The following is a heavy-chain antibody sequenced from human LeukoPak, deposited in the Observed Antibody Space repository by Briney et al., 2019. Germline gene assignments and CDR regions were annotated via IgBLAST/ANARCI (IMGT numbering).Heavy chain of an antibody. V-gene: IGHV1-69*04. CDR2: IIPIFGIA. CDR3: ARGCGGDCKGAFDI. D-gene: IGHD2-21*02. CDR1: GGTFSSYA. Sequence: SVKVSCKASGGTFSSYAISWVRQDPGQGLEWMGRIIPIFGIANYAQKFQGRVTITADKSTSTAYMELSSLRSEDTAVYYCARGCGGDCKGAFDIWGQGTMVTVSS. J-gene: IGHJ3*02.